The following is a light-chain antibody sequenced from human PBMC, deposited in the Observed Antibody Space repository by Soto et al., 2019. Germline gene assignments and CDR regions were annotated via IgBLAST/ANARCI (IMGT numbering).Light chain of an antibody. J-gene: IGKJ1*01. Sequence: EIVMTQSPATLSVSPGERATLSCRARQSVSSNLARYQQKPGQAPRLLIYGASTRATGIPARFSGSGSGTQFTLTISSLQSEDFAVYYCQHYNNWPPWTFGQGTKVEIK. V-gene: IGKV3-15*01. CDR1: QSVSSN. CDR2: GAS. CDR3: QHYNNWPPWT.